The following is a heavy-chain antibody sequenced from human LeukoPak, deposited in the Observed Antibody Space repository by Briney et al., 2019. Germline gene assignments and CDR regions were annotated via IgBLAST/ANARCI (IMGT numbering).Heavy chain of an antibody. Sequence: GGSLRLSCAASGFTFSSYWMSWVRQAPGKGLEWVANIKQDGSEKYYVDSVKGRFTISRDNAKNSLYLQMNSLRAEDTAVYYCARDLAAGTLYAFDIWGQGTMVTVSS. CDR2: IKQDGSEK. D-gene: IGHD6-13*01. CDR3: ARDLAAGTLYAFDI. J-gene: IGHJ3*02. V-gene: IGHV3-7*01. CDR1: GFTFSSYW.